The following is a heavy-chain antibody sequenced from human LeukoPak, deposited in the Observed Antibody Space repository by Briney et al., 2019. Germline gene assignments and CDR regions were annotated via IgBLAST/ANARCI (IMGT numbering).Heavy chain of an antibody. CDR3: ARGRSEYSSGLLIDY. CDR1: GGSFSGYY. V-gene: IGHV4-34*01. Sequence: PSETLSLTCAVYGGSFSGYYWSWIRQPPGKGLEWIGEINHSGSTNYNPSLKSRVTISVDTSKNQFSLKLSSVTAAETAVYYCARGRSEYSSGLLIDYWGQGTLVTVSS. CDR2: INHSGST. J-gene: IGHJ4*02. D-gene: IGHD6-19*01.